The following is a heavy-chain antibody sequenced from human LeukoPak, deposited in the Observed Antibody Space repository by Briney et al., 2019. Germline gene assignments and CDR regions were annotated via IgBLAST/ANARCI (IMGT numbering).Heavy chain of an antibody. CDR2: INAGNGNT. CDR1: GYTFTSYA. Sequence: ASVKVSCKASGYTFTSYAMHWVRQAPGQRLEWMGWINAGNGNTKYSQKFQGRVTITRDTSASTAYMELSSLRSEDTAVYYCARDRGEYDFWSGYPYFDIWGQGTMVTVSS. D-gene: IGHD3-3*01. V-gene: IGHV1-3*01. CDR3: ARDRGEYDFWSGYPYFDI. J-gene: IGHJ3*02.